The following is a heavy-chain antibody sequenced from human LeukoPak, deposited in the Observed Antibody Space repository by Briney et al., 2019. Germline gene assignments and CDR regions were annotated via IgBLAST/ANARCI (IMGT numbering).Heavy chain of an antibody. V-gene: IGHV1-18*01. CDR3: ARVARLVYADDY. CDR2: ISAYNGNT. CDR1: GYTFTSYG. Sequence: ASVKVSCKASGYTFTSYGISRVRQAPGQGLEWMGWISAYNGNTNYAQKLQGRVTMTTDTSTSTAYVELRSLRSDDTAVYYCARVARLVYADDYWGQGTLVTVSS. D-gene: IGHD2-8*01. J-gene: IGHJ4*02.